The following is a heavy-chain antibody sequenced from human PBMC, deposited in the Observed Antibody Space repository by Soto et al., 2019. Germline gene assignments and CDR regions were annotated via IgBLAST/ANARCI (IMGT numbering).Heavy chain of an antibody. V-gene: IGHV4-59*08. J-gene: IGHJ4*02. D-gene: IGHD3-10*01. CDR2: IYCSGST. Sequence: SETLSLTCTVSGGSISSYYWSWIRQPPGKGLEWIGYIYCSGSTNYNPSLKSRVTISVDTSKNQFSLKLSSVTAADTAVYYCARYYGGYSDYWGQGTLVTVSS. CDR3: ARYYGGYSDY. CDR1: GGSISSYY.